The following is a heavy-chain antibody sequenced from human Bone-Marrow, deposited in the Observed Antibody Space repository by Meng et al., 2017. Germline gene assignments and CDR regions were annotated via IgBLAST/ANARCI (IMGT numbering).Heavy chain of an antibody. CDR3: ARAWNYYDSSGYYYYFDY. J-gene: IGHJ4*02. D-gene: IGHD3-22*01. CDR1: GGTFSSYA. V-gene: IGHV1-69*06. CDR2: IIPIFGTA. Sequence: QVQSLQYGGDVKKTGYSVTVSRKASGGTFSSYAISWVRQAPGQGLEWMGGIIPIFGTANYAQKFQGRVTITADKSTSTAYMELSSLRSEDTAVYYCARAWNYYDSSGYYYYFDYWGQGTLVTVSS.